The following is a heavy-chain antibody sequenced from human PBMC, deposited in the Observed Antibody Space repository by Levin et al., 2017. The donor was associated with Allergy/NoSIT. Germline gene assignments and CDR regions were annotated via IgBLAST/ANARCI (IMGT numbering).Heavy chain of an antibody. CDR1: GFTFNSYA. J-gene: IGHJ4*02. D-gene: IGHD6-13*01. CDR3: AKAEQQLGGPFRY. Sequence: GESLKISCAASGFTFNSYAMSWVRQAPGKGLEWVSAIGDSGYATYYADSVKGRFTISRDNSKNTLYLEMNRLRAEDTALYYCAKAEQQLGGPFRYWGQGTLVTVSS. V-gene: IGHV3-23*01. CDR2: IGDSGYAT.